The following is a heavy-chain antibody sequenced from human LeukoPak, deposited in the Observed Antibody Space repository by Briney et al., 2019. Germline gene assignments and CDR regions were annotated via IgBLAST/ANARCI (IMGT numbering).Heavy chain of an antibody. Sequence: GGSLRLSCAASGFTFSDYYMTWIRHAPGKGLETVAYISGSGSVIVYADSVKGRFTISRDNAQNSLYLLMNSLRDEDTAVYYCSRDPRPCDYWGQGTLVTVSS. V-gene: IGHV3-11*04. CDR1: GFTFSDYY. J-gene: IGHJ4*02. CDR3: SRDPRPCDY. CDR2: ISGSGSVI.